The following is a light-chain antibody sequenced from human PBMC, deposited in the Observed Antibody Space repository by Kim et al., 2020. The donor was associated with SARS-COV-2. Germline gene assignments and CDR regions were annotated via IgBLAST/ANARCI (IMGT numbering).Light chain of an antibody. CDR1: SLRNYY. J-gene: IGLJ3*02. V-gene: IGLV3-19*01. CDR2: GKN. CDR3: NSRDTSGHLWV. Sequence: ALGQTVRITCQGNSLRNYYADWSQQKPGQAPVVVIYGKNNRPSGIPDRFSGSSSVDTASLTITGAQAEDEAVYYCNSRDTSGHLWVFGGGTKLTVL.